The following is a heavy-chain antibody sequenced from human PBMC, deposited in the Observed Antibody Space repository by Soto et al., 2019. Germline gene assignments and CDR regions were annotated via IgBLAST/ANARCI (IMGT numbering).Heavy chain of an antibody. V-gene: IGHV1-8*01. Sequence: ASVKVSCKASGYTFTSYDINWVRQATGQGLEWMGWMNPNSGNTGYAQKFQGRVTMTRNTSISTAYMELSSLRSEDTAVYYCARARNGSGSYIYYYYGMDVWGQGTTVTVSS. D-gene: IGHD3-10*01. CDR2: MNPNSGNT. J-gene: IGHJ6*02. CDR1: GYTFTSYD. CDR3: ARARNGSGSYIYYYYGMDV.